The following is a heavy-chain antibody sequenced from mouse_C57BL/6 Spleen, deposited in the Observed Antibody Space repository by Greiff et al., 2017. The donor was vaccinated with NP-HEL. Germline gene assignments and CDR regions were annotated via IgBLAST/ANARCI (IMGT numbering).Heavy chain of an antibody. D-gene: IGHD3-2*02. CDR1: GYSFTGYF. CDR2: INPYNGDT. CDR3: ASDSSGLAGFAY. J-gene: IGHJ3*01. Sequence: EVQLQQSGPELVKPGDSVKISCKASGYSFTGYFMNWVMQSHGKSLEWIGRINPYNGDTFYNQKFKGKATLTVDKSSSTAHMELRSLTSEDSAVYYCASDSSGLAGFAYWGQGTLVTVSA. V-gene: IGHV1-20*01.